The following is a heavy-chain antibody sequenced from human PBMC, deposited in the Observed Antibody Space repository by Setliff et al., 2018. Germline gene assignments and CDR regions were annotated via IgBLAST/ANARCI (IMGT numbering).Heavy chain of an antibody. CDR2: ISAYNGKT. D-gene: IGHD2-8*01. V-gene: IGHV1-18*01. J-gene: IGHJ4*02. CDR3: LRLVRYCTKIACQATSGDEV. Sequence: VSVKVSCKASGYTLSNSILSWVRQAPGQGLEWMGWISAYNGKTYFAQKFQDRITLTTDTSTNTGYLELRGLRSDDTAVYYCLRLVRYCTKIACQATSGDEVWGLGTLVTVSS. CDR1: GYTLSNSI.